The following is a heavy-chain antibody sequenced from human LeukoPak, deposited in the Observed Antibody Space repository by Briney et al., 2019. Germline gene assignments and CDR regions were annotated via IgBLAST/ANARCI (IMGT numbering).Heavy chain of an antibody. D-gene: IGHD6-13*01. CDR3: ARVYSSSWPYYYYYYYMDV. CDR2: IIPISGTA. CDR1: GGTFSSYA. J-gene: IGHJ6*03. V-gene: IGHV1-69*05. Sequence: GASVKVSCKASGGTFSSYAISWVRQAPGQGPEWIGGIIPISGTAKYAQKLQGRVTMTTDTSTSTAYMELRSLRSDDTAVYYCARVYSSSWPYYYYYYYMDVWGKGTTVTVSS.